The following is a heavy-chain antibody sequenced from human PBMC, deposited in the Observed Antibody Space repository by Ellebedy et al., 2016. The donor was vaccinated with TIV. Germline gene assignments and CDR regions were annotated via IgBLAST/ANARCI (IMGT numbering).Heavy chain of an antibody. CDR2: IYPGDSDT. CDR3: ARWTGPPTALYYYYMDV. J-gene: IGHJ6*03. V-gene: IGHV5-51*01. CDR1: GYSFTSYW. Sequence: GESLKISCKGSGYSFTSYWIGWVRQMPGKGLEWMGIIYPGDSDTRYSPSFQGQVTISADKSISTAYLQWSSLKASDTAMYYCARWTGPPTALYYYYMDVWGKGTTVTVSS. D-gene: IGHD3/OR15-3a*01.